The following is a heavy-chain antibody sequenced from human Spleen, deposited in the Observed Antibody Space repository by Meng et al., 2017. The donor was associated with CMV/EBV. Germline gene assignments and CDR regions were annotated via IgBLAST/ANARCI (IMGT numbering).Heavy chain of an antibody. CDR1: GFIFSSYG. CDR2: IRYDGSNE. Sequence: GGSLSLSCAASGFIFSSYGMHWVRQAPGKGLEWVAFIRYDGSNEDYGDSVKGRFTVSRDNSKRTLFLQMNNLRSEDTAVYYCAKDLYSGVWYVFGHLGQGMLVTVSS. CDR3: AKDLYSGVWYVFGH. D-gene: IGHD6-19*01. V-gene: IGHV3-30*02. J-gene: IGHJ5*02.